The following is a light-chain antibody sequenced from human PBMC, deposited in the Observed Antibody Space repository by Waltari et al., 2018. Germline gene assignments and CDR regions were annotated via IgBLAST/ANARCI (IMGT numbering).Light chain of an antibody. CDR2: GAS. CDR1: QDINTS. CDR3: QQSHTSPGT. J-gene: IGKJ2*01. V-gene: IGKV1-39*01. Sequence: DIQMTQSPSPLSASVGDRVTISCHASQDINTSLNWYQHKTGEAPKLLIYGASTLHSGVPSRFAGSGSGTKFTLTINGLQPEDFASYFCQQSHTSPGTFGQGTTLE.